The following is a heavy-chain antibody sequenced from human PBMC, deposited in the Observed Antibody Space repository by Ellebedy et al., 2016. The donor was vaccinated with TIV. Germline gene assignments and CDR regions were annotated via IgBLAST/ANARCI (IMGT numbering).Heavy chain of an antibody. CDR3: AIGDSSGYYYEDDY. D-gene: IGHD3-22*01. V-gene: IGHV1-69*13. Sequence: ASVKVSCKASGGTFSSYAISWVRQAPGQGLEWMGGIIPIFGTANYAQKFQGRVTITADESTSTAYMELSSLRSEDTAVYYCAIGDSSGYYYEDDYWGQGTLVTVSS. J-gene: IGHJ4*02. CDR1: GGTFSSYA. CDR2: IIPIFGTA.